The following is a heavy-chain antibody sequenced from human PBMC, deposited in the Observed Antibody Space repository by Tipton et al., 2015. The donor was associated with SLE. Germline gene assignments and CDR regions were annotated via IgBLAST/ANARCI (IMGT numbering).Heavy chain of an antibody. CDR1: GGSIRSHY. Sequence: TLSLTCTVSGGSIRSHYWSWIRQPPGKGLEWIGYMYHSGSTKYNPSLKSRVTISLDTSKNQVSLKLTSVTAADTAVYYCATDQVLASGAYFDYWGQGALVTVSS. CDR2: MYHSGST. D-gene: IGHD7-27*01. V-gene: IGHV4-59*11. J-gene: IGHJ4*02. CDR3: ATDQVLASGAYFDY.